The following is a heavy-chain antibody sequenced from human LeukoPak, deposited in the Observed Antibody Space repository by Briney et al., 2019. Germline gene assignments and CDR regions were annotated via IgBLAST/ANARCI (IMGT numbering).Heavy chain of an antibody. CDR3: ARRLTQYDCFDP. J-gene: IGHJ5*02. Sequence: SQTLSLTCAISGDSVSSNSVTWNWIRQSPSRGLEWLARTYYRSTWYNDYAVSVRGRITVNPDTSKNQFSLHLNSVTPEDTAVYYCARRLTQYDCFDPWGQGILVTVSS. CDR2: TYYRSTWYN. V-gene: IGHV6-1*01. CDR1: GDSVSSNSVT. D-gene: IGHD2-2*01.